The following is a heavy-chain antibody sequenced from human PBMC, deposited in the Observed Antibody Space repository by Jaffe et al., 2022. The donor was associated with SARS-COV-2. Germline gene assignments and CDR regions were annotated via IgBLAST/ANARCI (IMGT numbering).Heavy chain of an antibody. Sequence: QVQLQESGPGLVKPSQTLSLTCTVSGGSISSGSYYWSWIRQPAGKGLEWIGRIHISGSTIYNPSLKSRITMSVDTSKNQFSLELSSVTAADTAVYYCARDTEDSGGYYYIFIWGQGTLVTVSS. CDR1: GGSISSGSYY. D-gene: IGHD3-22*01. J-gene: IGHJ1*01. V-gene: IGHV4-61*02. CDR3: ARDTEDSGGYYYIFI. CDR2: IHISGST.